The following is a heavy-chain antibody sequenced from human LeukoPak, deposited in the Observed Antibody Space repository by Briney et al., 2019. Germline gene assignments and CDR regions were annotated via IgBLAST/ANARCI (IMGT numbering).Heavy chain of an antibody. D-gene: IGHD2-2*01. V-gene: IGHV4-39*01. J-gene: IGHJ4*02. CDR2: IHYSGIT. CDR3: ARPPGFSTSFWD. Sequence: PSETLSFTCTVPGGSITGSNYYWGWIPRPPGKGLEWIGSIHYSGITYYKPSLRSRVTISVDTSKNQFSLKLSSVSAADTAVYYCARPPGFSTSFWDWGQGTLVTVSS. CDR1: GGSITGSNYY.